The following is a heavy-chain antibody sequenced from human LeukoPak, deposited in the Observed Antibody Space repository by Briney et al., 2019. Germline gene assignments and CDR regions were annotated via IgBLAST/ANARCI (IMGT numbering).Heavy chain of an antibody. Sequence: SETLSLTCTVSGGSIRYRSDNWGWIRQPPGKGLQWIGTIYYGGDTYYNPSLKSRVTISLDTSKNHFSLKLTSVTATDTAVYYSASRQSSWREYHFDSWGQGTLVTVYS. CDR3: ASRQSSWREYHFDS. CDR1: GGSIRYRSDN. V-gene: IGHV4-39*07. D-gene: IGHD6-13*01. J-gene: IGHJ4*02. CDR2: IYYGGDT.